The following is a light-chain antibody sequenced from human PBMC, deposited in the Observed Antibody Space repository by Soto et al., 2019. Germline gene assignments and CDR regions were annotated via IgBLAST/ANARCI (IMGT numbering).Light chain of an antibody. CDR3: SSYGGSNIYVV. CDR1: SSNIGAGYD. CDR2: GNT. J-gene: IGLJ2*01. V-gene: IGLV1-40*01. Sequence: QSVLTQPPSVSGAPGQRVTISCTGSSSNIGAGYDVHWYQQLPGTAPKLLIYGNTNRPSGVPDRFSGSQSGTSASLAITGLQAEDEADYYCSSYGGSNIYVVFGGGTKLTVL.